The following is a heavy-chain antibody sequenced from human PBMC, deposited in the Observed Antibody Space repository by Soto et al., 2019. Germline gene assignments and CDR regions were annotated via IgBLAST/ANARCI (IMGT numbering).Heavy chain of an antibody. J-gene: IGHJ5*02. D-gene: IGHD6-19*01. CDR1: GGSISSYY. CDR2: IYYSGST. CDR3: ARDLSSGWYKILDP. Sequence: SETLSLTCTASGGSISSYYWSWIRQPPGKGLEWIGYIYYSGSTNYNPSLKSRVTISVDTSKNQFSLKLSSVTAADTAVYYCARDLSSGWYKILDPWGQGTLVTVSS. V-gene: IGHV4-59*01.